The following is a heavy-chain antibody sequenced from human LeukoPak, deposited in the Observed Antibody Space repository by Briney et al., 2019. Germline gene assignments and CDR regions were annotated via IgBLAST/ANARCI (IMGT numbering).Heavy chain of an antibody. J-gene: IGHJ4*02. Sequence: GGSLRHSCAASGFTFSNAWMSWVRQAPGKGLEWVGRIKSRTDGGTTDYAAPVKGRFTISRDDSKNTLYLQMNSLKTEDTAVYYCTTDFGVPDSPVGYWGQGTLVTVSS. D-gene: IGHD1-14*01. CDR1: GFTFSNAW. CDR3: TTDFGVPDSPVGY. V-gene: IGHV3-15*01. CDR2: IKSRTDGGTT.